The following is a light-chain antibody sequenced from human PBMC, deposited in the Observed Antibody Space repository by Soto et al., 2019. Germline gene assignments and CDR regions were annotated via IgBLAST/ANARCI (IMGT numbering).Light chain of an antibody. CDR1: QSISSY. CDR3: QQSYSTPPT. Sequence: DIQMTQSPSSLSASVGDRVTITCRASQSISSYLNWYQQKPGKAPKLLIYAASSLQSGVPSRFSGSGSGTDFTLTISRLQPEDFATYYWQQSYSTPPTFGQGTKVEIK. V-gene: IGKV1-39*01. J-gene: IGKJ1*01. CDR2: AAS.